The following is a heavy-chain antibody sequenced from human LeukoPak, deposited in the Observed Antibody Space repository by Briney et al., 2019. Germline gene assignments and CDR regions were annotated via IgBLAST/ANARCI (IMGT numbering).Heavy chain of an antibody. CDR1: GGSISSSSYY. Sequence: SETLSLTCTVSGGSISSSSYYWSWIRQPPGKGLEWIGEINHSGSTNYNPSLKSRVTIPVDTSKNQFSLKLSSVTAADTAVYYCARYSGYRDFDYWGQGTLVTVSS. J-gene: IGHJ4*02. CDR2: INHSGST. D-gene: IGHD5-12*01. CDR3: ARYSGYRDFDY. V-gene: IGHV4-39*07.